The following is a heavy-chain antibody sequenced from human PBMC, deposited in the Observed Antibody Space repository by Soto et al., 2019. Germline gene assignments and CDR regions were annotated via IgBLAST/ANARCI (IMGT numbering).Heavy chain of an antibody. J-gene: IGHJ4*02. CDR2: INGGNDKT. V-gene: IGHV1-3*01. CDR3: ARGGCFDSDGFPRPYDY. Sequence: ASVKVSCKASGYNFTAYAIYWVRQAPRQRLEWLGWINGGNDKTGYSQRFQGRLSITKKTSATTAFMELSNLRSEDTAVYYCARGGCFDSDGFPRPYDYWGQGALVTVSS. CDR1: GYNFTAYA. D-gene: IGHD3-22*01.